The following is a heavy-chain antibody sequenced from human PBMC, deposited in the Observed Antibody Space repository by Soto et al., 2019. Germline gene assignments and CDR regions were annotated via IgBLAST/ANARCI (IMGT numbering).Heavy chain of an antibody. CDR2: IYYSGST. CDR3: ARSPMCDYGDYVESCYFDY. D-gene: IGHD4-17*01. Sequence: SETLSLTCTVSGGSISSYYWSWIRQPPGKGLEWIGYIYYSGSTNYNPSLKSRVTISVDTSKNQFSLKLSSVTAADTAVYYCARSPMCDYGDYVESCYFDYWGQGTLVTVSS. V-gene: IGHV4-59*01. CDR1: GGSISSYY. J-gene: IGHJ4*02.